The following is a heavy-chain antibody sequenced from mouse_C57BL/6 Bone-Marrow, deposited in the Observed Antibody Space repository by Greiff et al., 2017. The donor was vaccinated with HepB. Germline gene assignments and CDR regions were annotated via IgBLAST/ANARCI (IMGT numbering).Heavy chain of an antibody. CDR1: GYTFTDYY. CDR3: ASPAYYSNPWFAY. Sequence: EVQLQQSGPVLVKPGASVKMSCKASGYTFTDYYMNWVKQSHGKSLEWIGVINPYNGGTSYNQKFKGKATLTVDKSSSTAYMELNSLTSEDSAVYYCASPAYYSNPWFAYWGQGTLVTVSA. J-gene: IGHJ3*01. D-gene: IGHD2-5*01. V-gene: IGHV1-19*01. CDR2: INPYNGGT.